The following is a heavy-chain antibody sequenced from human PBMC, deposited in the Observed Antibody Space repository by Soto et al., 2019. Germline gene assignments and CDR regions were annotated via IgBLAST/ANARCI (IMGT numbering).Heavy chain of an antibody. D-gene: IGHD3-3*01. CDR1: GFTFSSYA. V-gene: IGHV3-23*01. J-gene: IGHJ5*02. CDR3: AKDGPGYEGFWSGYYWSWFDP. CDR2: ISGSGGST. Sequence: GGSLRLSCAASGFTFSSYAMSWVRQAPGKGLEWVSAISGSGGSTYYADSVKGRFTISRDNSKNTLYLQMNSLRAEDTAVYYCAKDGPGYEGFWSGYYWSWFDPWGQGTLVTVSS.